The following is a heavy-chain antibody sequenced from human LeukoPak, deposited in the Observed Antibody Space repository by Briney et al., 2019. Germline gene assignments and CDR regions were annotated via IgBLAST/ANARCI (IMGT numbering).Heavy chain of an antibody. CDR2: IWYDGSNK. CDR1: GXIFSSYG. CDR3: AKGWDPSL. V-gene: IGHV3-30*02. D-gene: IGHD1-26*01. Sequence: GGSLRLSCAASGXIFSSYGMHWVRQAPGKGLGWVAVIWYDGSNKYYADSVKGRFTISRDNSKNTLYLQMNSLRAEDTAVYYCAKGWDPSLWGQGNLVTVSS. J-gene: IGHJ4*02.